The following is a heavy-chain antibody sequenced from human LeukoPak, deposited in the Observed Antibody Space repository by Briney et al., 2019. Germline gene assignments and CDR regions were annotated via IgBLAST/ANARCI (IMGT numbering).Heavy chain of an antibody. CDR1: GGTFSSYA. CDR2: IIPIFGTA. V-gene: IGHV1-69*13. J-gene: IGHJ6*02. CDR3: ARSGATQDYYCYGMDV. D-gene: IGHD5-12*01. Sequence: SVKVSCKASGGTFSSYAISWVRQAPGQGLEWMGGIIPIFGTANYAQKFQGRVTITADESTSTAYMELSSLRSEDTAVYYCARSGATQDYYCYGMDVWGQGTTVTVSS.